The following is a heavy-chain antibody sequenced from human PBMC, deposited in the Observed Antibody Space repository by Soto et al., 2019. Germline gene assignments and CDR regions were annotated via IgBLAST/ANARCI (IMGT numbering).Heavy chain of an antibody. D-gene: IGHD3-22*01. J-gene: IGHJ3*02. CDR3: AKDLNRSGYYFDAFDI. CDR2: ISGSGGST. CDR1: GFTFSSYA. Sequence: GGSLRLSCAASGFTFSSYAMILVRQAPGKGLEWVSAISGSGGSTYYADSVKGRFTISRDNSKNTLYLQMNSLRAEDTAVYYCAKDLNRSGYYFDAFDIWGQGTMVTVSS. V-gene: IGHV3-23*01.